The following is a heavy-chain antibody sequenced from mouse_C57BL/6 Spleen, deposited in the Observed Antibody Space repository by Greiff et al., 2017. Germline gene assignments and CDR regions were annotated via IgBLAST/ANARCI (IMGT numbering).Heavy chain of an antibody. V-gene: IGHV1-55*01. J-gene: IGHJ2*01. Sequence: QVQLQQPGAELVKPGASVKMSCKASGYTFPSYWITWVKQRPGQGLEWIGDIYPGSGSTNYNEKFKSKATLTVDTSASTAYRQLSSLTSEDSAVYYCARKWLLLDYWGQGTTLTVSS. CDR3: ARKWLLLDY. CDR1: GYTFPSYW. D-gene: IGHD2-3*01. CDR2: IYPGSGST.